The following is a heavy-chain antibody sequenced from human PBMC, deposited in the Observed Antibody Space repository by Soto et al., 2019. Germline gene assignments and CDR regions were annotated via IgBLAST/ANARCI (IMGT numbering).Heavy chain of an antibody. CDR2: IYYNGNT. V-gene: IGHV4-59*08. Sequence: SETLSLTCTVSGGSICGYYWSWVRLRPGKGREWIGYIYYNGNTNYTPSLKSRVTISVDTSKNQISLELSSVTAADTAVYYCARHRTGTFDYRGQATLVTVSS. CDR1: GGSICGYY. D-gene: IGHD3-9*01. CDR3: ARHRTGTFDY. J-gene: IGHJ4*02.